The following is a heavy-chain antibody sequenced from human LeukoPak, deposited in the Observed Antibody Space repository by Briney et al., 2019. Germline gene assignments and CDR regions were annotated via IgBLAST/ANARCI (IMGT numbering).Heavy chain of an antibody. CDR3: AREANYDSSGYLY. CDR2: INHSGST. CDR1: GGSFSGYY. D-gene: IGHD3-22*01. J-gene: IGHJ4*02. V-gene: IGHV4-34*01. Sequence: SEPLSLTCAVYGGSFSGYYWSWIRQPPGKGLEWIGEINHSGSTNYIPSLKSRVTISVDTSKNQFSLKLSSVTAADTAVYYCAREANYDSSGYLYWGQGTLVTVSS.